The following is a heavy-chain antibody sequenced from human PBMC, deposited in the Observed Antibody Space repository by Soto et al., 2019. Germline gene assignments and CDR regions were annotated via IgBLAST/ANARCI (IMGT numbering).Heavy chain of an antibody. CDR3: AKRACSTASCSYFDY. V-gene: IGHV3-23*01. CDR1: GFTFRTYD. D-gene: IGHD2-2*01. CDR2: ISGTHGST. Sequence: GGSLRLSCAASGFTFRTYDMSWVRQAPGKGLEWVSGISGTHGSTSYIDSVKGRFTISRDDSENTLYLQMNSLRAEDTAVYYCAKRACSTASCSYFDYWGQGTLVTVSS. J-gene: IGHJ4*02.